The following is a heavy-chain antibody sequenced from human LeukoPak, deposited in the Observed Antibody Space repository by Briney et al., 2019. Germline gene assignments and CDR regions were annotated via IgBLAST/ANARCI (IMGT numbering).Heavy chain of an antibody. Sequence: TSETLSLTSSVSGGSITSDYWSWIRQPPGQGLEWIGYISYGGSTSYNPSLTSRVTISVDTSKNQFSLRLTSVTAADTAVYYCARHQRDSSGYHYFDYWGKGTLVTVSS. CDR2: ISYGGST. D-gene: IGHD3-22*01. J-gene: IGHJ4*02. CDR3: ARHQRDSSGYHYFDY. V-gene: IGHV4-59*08. CDR1: GGSITSDY.